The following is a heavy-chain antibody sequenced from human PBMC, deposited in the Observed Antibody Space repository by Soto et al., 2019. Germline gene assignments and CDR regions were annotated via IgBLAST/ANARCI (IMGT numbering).Heavy chain of an antibody. CDR1: GGSISSSIYY. CDR2: IYYSGST. J-gene: IGHJ4*02. D-gene: IGHD3-10*01. V-gene: IGHV4-39*01. CDR3: ARLRVGGVRGVITKKYYFDY. Sequence: SEALSLTCAVSGGSISSSIYYWGWIRQPPGKGLEWIGSIYYSGSTYYNPSLKSRVTISVDTSKNQFSLKLSSVTAADTAVYYCARLRVGGVRGVITKKYYFDYWGQGTLVTVS.